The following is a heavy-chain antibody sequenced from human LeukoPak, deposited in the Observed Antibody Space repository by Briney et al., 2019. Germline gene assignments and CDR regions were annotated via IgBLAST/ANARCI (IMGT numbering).Heavy chain of an antibody. J-gene: IGHJ3*02. CDR1: GGSISSYY. Sequence: SETLSLTCTVSGGSISSYYWSWIRQPARKGLEWIGRIYISGSTNYNPSLTSRVTMSVDTYKNQFSLKLSSVTAADTAVYYCARASLEWFNDAFDIWGQGTMVTVSS. D-gene: IGHD3-3*01. V-gene: IGHV4-4*07. CDR2: IYISGST. CDR3: ARASLEWFNDAFDI.